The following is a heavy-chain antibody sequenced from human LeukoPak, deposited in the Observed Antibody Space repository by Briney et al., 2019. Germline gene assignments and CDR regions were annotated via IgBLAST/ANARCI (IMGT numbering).Heavy chain of an antibody. CDR3: ARDLMATITNWFDP. CDR1: GGSISSSSYY. Sequence: SETLSLTCTVSGGSISSSSYYWGWIRQPPGKGLEWIGNIYYSGSTNYNPSLKSRVTISVDTSKNQFSLKLSSVTAEDTAVYYCARDLMATITNWFDPWGQGTLVTVSS. V-gene: IGHV4-39*07. CDR2: IYYSGST. D-gene: IGHD5-24*01. J-gene: IGHJ5*02.